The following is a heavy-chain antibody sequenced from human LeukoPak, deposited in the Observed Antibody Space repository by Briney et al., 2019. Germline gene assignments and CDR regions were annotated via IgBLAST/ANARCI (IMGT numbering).Heavy chain of an antibody. V-gene: IGHV4-34*01. CDR3: ASVGAPYHKGVYRDY. D-gene: IGHD3-10*01. CDR2: INHSGST. Sequence: SETLSLTCAVYGGSFSGYYWSWIRQPPGKGLEWIGEINHSGSTNYNPSLKSRVTISVDTSKNQFSLKLSSATAADTAVYYCASVGAPYHKGVYRDYWGQGTLVTVSS. J-gene: IGHJ4*02. CDR1: GGSFSGYY.